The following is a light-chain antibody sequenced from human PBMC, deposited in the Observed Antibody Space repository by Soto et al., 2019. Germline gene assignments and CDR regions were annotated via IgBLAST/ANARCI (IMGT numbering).Light chain of an antibody. CDR2: GAS. CDR1: QSVTTQ. J-gene: IGKJ1*01. V-gene: IGKV3-20*01. Sequence: EIVMTQSPATLSVTPGERATLSCRASQSVTTQLAWYQQKPGQAPRLIIHGASSRTTGVPDRITGSGSGTDFTLSISRLEPEDFAVYYCQQYGGSTRTFGQGTKV. CDR3: QQYGGSTRT.